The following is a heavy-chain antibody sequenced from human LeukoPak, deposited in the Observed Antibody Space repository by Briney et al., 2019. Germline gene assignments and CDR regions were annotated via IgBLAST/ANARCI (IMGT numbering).Heavy chain of an antibody. CDR3: ATWAFYHGLDV. CDR1: GFTFHAFE. Sequence: GGSLRLSCAASGFTFHAFEMHWVRHAPGKGLEWVSLIKSDGGKTDYADSVRGRFTISRDNSKNSLYLQMTSLRSEAAALYYCATWAFYHGLDVWGQGTTVTVSS. CDR2: IKSDGGKT. D-gene: IGHD1-26*01. J-gene: IGHJ6*02. V-gene: IGHV3-43*02.